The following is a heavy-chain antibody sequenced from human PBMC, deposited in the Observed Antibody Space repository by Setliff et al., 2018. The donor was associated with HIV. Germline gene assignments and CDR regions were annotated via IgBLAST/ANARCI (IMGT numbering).Heavy chain of an antibody. J-gene: IGHJ4*02. D-gene: IGHD2-21*01. CDR1: GGSINSTSYY. CDR3: AREMAGDNSRYSDY. V-gene: IGHV4-39*07. Sequence: PSETLSLTCTVSGGSINSTSYYWGWIRQPPGNGLEWIGSIYHTGSTNYNPSLKSRVTISVDTSKNQFSLKVSSVTAADTAVYYCAREMAGDNSRYSDYWGQGTLVT. CDR2: IYHTGST.